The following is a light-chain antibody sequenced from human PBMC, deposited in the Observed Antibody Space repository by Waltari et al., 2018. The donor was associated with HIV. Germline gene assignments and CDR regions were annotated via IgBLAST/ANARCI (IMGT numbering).Light chain of an antibody. CDR2: WAS. J-gene: IGKJ2*01. CDR3: QQCHTLPFT. Sequence: DVGVTQSPGSLAGSVGGTATLNCKSSQSLLSSASNKNYLSCYQQRAGQRPKVLFYWASTRESGVPERFSGSGSGTDFTLTISSLRPEDAAVYYCQQCHTLPFTFGQGTKLEI. V-gene: IGKV4-1*01. CDR1: QSLLSSASNKNY.